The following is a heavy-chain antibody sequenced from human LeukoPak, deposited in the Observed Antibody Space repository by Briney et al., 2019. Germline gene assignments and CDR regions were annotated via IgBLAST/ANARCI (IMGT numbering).Heavy chain of an antibody. CDR2: ICYSGTT. V-gene: IGHV4-39*07. Sequence: SETLSLTCTVSGGSISSSSYCWGWIRQPPGKGLEWIGSICYSGTTYYNPSLKSRVTISVDTSKNQFSLKLSSVTAADTAVYYCARVLDYYDSSGYYREYFQHWGQGTLVTVSS. CDR1: GGSISSSSYC. D-gene: IGHD3-22*01. CDR3: ARVLDYYDSSGYYREYFQH. J-gene: IGHJ1*01.